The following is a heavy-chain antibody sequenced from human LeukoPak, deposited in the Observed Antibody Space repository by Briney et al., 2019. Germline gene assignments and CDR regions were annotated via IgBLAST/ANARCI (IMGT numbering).Heavy chain of an antibody. CDR3: ARRAYCSSTGCRWFDY. CDR2: IYYSGTT. D-gene: IGHD2-2*01. CDR1: GGSISSGDYY. J-gene: IGHJ4*02. V-gene: IGHV4-30-4*01. Sequence: PSQTLSLTCTVSGGSISSGDYYWSWIRQPPGKGLEWIGYIYYSGTTCYNPSLKSRVTISVDTSKNQFSLKLSSVTAADTAVYYCARRAYCSSTGCRWFDYWGQGTLVTVSS.